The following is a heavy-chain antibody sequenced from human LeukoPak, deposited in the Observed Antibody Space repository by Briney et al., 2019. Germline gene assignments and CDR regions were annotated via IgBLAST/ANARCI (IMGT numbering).Heavy chain of an antibody. V-gene: IGHV4-34*01. CDR2: INHSGST. D-gene: IGHD6-13*01. J-gene: IGHJ6*02. CDR1: GGSFSGYY. CDR3: ARGMGSSSWYTLGYYYYGMDV. Sequence: SETLSLTCAVYGGSFSGYYWSWIRQPPGKGLEWIGEINHSGSTNYNPSLKSRVTISVDTSKNQSSLKLSSVTAADTAVYYCARGMGSSSWYTLGYYYYGMDVWGQGTTVTVSS.